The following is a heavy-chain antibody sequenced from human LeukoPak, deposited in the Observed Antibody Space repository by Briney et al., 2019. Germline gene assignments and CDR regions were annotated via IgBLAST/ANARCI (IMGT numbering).Heavy chain of an antibody. CDR1: GYTFTSYY. J-gene: IGHJ4*02. Sequence: SVKVSCKASGYTFTSYYMHWVRQAPGQGLEWMGGIIPIFGTANYAQKFQGRVTITADESTSTAYMELGSLRSEDTAVYYCAILKEDYYGSGSPYYFDYWGQGTLVTVSS. CDR3: AILKEDYYGSGSPYYFDY. D-gene: IGHD3-10*01. V-gene: IGHV1-69*13. CDR2: IIPIFGTA.